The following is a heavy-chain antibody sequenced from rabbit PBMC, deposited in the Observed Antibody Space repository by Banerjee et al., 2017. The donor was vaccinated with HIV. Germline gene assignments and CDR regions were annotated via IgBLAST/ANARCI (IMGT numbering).Heavy chain of an antibody. CDR1: GFSFSSGYN. CDR3: ARVEVGNPAFHL. D-gene: IGHD7-1*01. CDR2: IYTTTDTT. Sequence: QEQLEESGGGLVKPGASLTLTCRASGFSFSSGYNMCWVRQAPGKGLEWIACIYTTTDTTWYASWAKGRFAISKTASTTVTLQMTSLTAADTATYFCARVEVGNPAFHLWGQGTLVTVS. V-gene: IGHV1S45*01. J-gene: IGHJ4*01.